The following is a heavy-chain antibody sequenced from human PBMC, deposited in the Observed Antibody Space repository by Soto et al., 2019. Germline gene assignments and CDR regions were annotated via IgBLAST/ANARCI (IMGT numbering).Heavy chain of an antibody. CDR1: GYSFTSYW. J-gene: IGHJ6*02. D-gene: IGHD1-26*01. Sequence: GESLKISCKGSGYSFTSYWISWVRQMPGKGLEWMGRIDPSDSYTNYSPSFQGHVTISADKSISTAYLQWSSLKASDTAMYYCASGTIAYYYYGMDVWGQGXTVTVYS. V-gene: IGHV5-10-1*01. CDR3: ASGTIAYYYYGMDV. CDR2: IDPSDSYT.